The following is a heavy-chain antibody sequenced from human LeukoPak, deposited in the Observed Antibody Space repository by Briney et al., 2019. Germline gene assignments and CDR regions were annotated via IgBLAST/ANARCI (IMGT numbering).Heavy chain of an antibody. CDR2: MNPNSGNT. Sequence: VASVKVSCKASGYTFTSYDINWVRQATGQGLEWMGWMNPNSGNTGYAQKFQGRVTITRNTSISTAYMELSSPRAEDTAVYYCARGSYCSSTSCYTGYYYYYYMDVWGKGTTVTVSS. J-gene: IGHJ6*03. V-gene: IGHV1-8*03. D-gene: IGHD2-2*02. CDR1: GYTFTSYD. CDR3: ARGSYCSSTSCYTGYYYYYYMDV.